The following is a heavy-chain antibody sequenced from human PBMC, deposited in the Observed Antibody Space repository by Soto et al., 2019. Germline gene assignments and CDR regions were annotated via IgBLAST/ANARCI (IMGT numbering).Heavy chain of an antibody. V-gene: IGHV3-21*02. D-gene: IGHD2-15*01. CDR3: ARDRGYDAHDYYYNAMDV. CDR1: GFRFNSYS. Sequence: EVQLVESGGGLVKPGGSLRVSCEASGFRFNSYSMNWVRQAPQKGLEWVSGIRGFSPYTFYAESVRGRFAISRDNAKNSLYLQMNSLRAEDTAVYYCARDRGYDAHDYYYNAMDVWGQGTTVTVSS. CDR2: IRGFSPYT. J-gene: IGHJ6*02.